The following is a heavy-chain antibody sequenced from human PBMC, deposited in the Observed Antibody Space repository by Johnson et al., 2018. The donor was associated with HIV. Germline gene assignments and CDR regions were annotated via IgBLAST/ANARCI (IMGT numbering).Heavy chain of an antibody. Sequence: MLLVESGGGLVQPGGSLRLSCAASGFTISSNYMSLVRQAPGKGLEWVSVIYRAGSTYYADSVKDRFTISRDISKNTIYLQMNSLRAEDTAVYYCARGLAADAFDIWGKGTMVTVSS. V-gene: IGHV3-66*01. D-gene: IGHD6-13*01. CDR2: IYRAGST. J-gene: IGHJ3*02. CDR3: ARGLAADAFDI. CDR1: GFTISSNY.